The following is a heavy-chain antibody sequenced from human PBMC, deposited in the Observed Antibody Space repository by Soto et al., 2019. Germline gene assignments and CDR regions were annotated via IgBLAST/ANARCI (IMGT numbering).Heavy chain of an antibody. Sequence: EVQLVESGGGLVKPGGSLRLSCAASGFTFSSYAMNWVRQAPGKGLEWVSSISGSSTYIYYADSVKGRFTISRDNAKNSLYLQMNSLRAEDTAVYYCARDRGGPNWFDSWGQGTLVTVSS. CDR3: ARDRGGPNWFDS. CDR2: ISGSSTYI. CDR1: GFTFSSYA. D-gene: IGHD3-10*01. V-gene: IGHV3-21*01. J-gene: IGHJ5*01.